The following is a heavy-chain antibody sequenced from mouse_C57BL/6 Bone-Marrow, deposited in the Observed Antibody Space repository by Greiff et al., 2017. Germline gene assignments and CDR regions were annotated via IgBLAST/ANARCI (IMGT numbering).Heavy chain of an antibody. CDR3: NPVFAY. J-gene: IGHJ3*01. CDR1: GYTFPDYE. CDR2: IDPETGGT. D-gene: IGHD6-1*01. Sequence: VQLQQPGAELVRPGASVTLSCKASGYTFPDYEMHWVKQTPVHGLEWIGAIDPETGGTAYNQKFKGKAILTADKSSSTAYMKLRSLTSEDSAVYYCNPVFAYWGQGTLVTVSA. V-gene: IGHV1-15*01.